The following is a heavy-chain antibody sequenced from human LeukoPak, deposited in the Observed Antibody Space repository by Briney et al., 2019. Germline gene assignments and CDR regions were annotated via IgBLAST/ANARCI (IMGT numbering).Heavy chain of an antibody. V-gene: IGHV1-2*02. CDR3: ARDDCHDLGVHLDF. CDR2: ISSQWGGS. Sequence: GASVTVSRKSSGSTFNDYYIHWVRQAPGQGLERLGWISSQWGGSRFAQKFYGRVSLTRDTSIATVSLHLSGLLADDTSVYYCARDDCHDLGVHLDFWGQGTLITVSS. CDR1: GSTFNDYY. J-gene: IGHJ4*02. D-gene: IGHD2-21*02.